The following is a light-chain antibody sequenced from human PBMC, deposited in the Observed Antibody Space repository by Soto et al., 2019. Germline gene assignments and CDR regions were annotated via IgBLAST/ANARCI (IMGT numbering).Light chain of an antibody. V-gene: IGKV1-5*03. CDR3: QHYNSYWT. CDR1: QSISDY. J-gene: IGKJ1*01. Sequence: DIQMTQSPSTLSAYVGDRVTITCRASQSISDYLAWYQQKPGKAPKLLMYKASTLESGVPSRFSGXGSGTEFTLTISSLQPDDFATYFCQHYNSYWTFGQGTKVDI. CDR2: KAS.